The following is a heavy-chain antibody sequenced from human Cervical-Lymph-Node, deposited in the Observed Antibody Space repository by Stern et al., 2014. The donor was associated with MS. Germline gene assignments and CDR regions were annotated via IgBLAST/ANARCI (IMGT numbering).Heavy chain of an antibody. D-gene: IGHD3-22*01. Sequence: QVQLVQSGGGVVQPGRSLRLSCAASGFTFSTFGMHWVRQAPGKGLEWVAVIWYDGSKTHYADSVKGRFTVSRDNSKDTLYLQMDGLRAEDTAVYYCARDYYDTSDSIPGDDRWGQGTLVTVSS. CDR2: IWYDGSKT. V-gene: IGHV3-33*01. CDR3: ARDYYDTSDSIPGDDR. CDR1: GFTFSTFG. J-gene: IGHJ5*02.